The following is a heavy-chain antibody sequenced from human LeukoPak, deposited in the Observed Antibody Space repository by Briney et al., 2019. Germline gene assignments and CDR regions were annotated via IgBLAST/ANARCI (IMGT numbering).Heavy chain of an antibody. J-gene: IGHJ4*02. Sequence: SETLSLTCAVYGGSFSGYYWSWIRQPPGKGLEWIGEINHSGSTNYNPSLKSRVTISVDTSKDQFSLRLNAVTAEDTAVYYCAMGGGLGIVDYWGQGTLVTVSS. CDR1: GGSFSGYY. V-gene: IGHV4-34*01. CDR2: INHSGST. D-gene: IGHD7-27*01. CDR3: AMGGGLGIVDY.